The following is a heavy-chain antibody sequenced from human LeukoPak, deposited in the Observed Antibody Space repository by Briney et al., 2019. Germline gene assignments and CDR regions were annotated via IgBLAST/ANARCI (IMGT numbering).Heavy chain of an antibody. Sequence: PGGSLRLSCAASGFTFSSYGTHWVRQAPGKGLEWVAFIRYDGSNKYYADSVKGRFTISRDNSKNTLYLQMNSLRAEDTAVYYCAKVPTTVTFYYYYYGMDVWSQGTTVTVSS. CDR2: IRYDGSNK. CDR1: GFTFSSYG. CDR3: AKVPTTVTFYYYYYGMDV. J-gene: IGHJ6*02. D-gene: IGHD4-17*01. V-gene: IGHV3-30*02.